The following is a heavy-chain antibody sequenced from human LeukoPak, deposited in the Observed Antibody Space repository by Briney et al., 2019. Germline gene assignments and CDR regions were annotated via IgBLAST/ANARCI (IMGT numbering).Heavy chain of an antibody. D-gene: IGHD2-2*01. CDR3: ARVPRYCSSTSCLDY. CDR2: LYNAGST. Sequence: GGPLRLSCVASGFIVSNNYMSWVRQAPGKGLEWVSVLYNAGSTYYADSVKGRSTISRDNSKNTLYLQMYSLRAEDTAVYYCARVPRYCSSTSCLDYWGQGTLVTVSS. J-gene: IGHJ4*02. V-gene: IGHV3-53*01. CDR1: GFIVSNNY.